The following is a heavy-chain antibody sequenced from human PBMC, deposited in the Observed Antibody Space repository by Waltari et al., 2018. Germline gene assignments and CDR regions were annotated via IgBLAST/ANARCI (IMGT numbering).Heavy chain of an antibody. V-gene: IGHV3-21*01. CDR2: ISSSSSYI. CDR1: GFTFSSSS. D-gene: IGHD4-17*01. CDR3: ARDKRDGDYVHYYYGMDV. Sequence: EVQLVESGGGLVKPGGSLRLSCAASGFTFSSSSMHWVRQAPGKGLEWVSSISSSSSYIYYADSVKGRFTISRDNAKNSLYLQMNSLRAEDTAVYYCARDKRDGDYVHYYYGMDVWGQGTTVTVSS. J-gene: IGHJ6*02.